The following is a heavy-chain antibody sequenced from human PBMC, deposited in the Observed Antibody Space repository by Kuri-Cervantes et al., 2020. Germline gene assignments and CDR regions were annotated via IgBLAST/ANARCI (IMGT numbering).Heavy chain of an antibody. D-gene: IGHD3-22*01. CDR3: ARETYFYDSSGSPYNWFDP. CDR2: INPNSGGT. Sequence: ASVKVSCKASGYTFTYRYLHWVRQAPGQALEWMGWINPNSGGTNYAQKFQGWVTMTRDTSTTTVYMELSSLTFDDTAVYYCARETYFYDSSGSPYNWFDPWGQGTLVTVSS. CDR1: GYTFTYRY. V-gene: IGHV1-2*04. J-gene: IGHJ5*02.